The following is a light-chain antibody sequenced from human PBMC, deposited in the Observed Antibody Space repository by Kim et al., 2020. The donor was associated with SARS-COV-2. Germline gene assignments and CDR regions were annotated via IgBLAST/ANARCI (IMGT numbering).Light chain of an antibody. V-gene: IGLV1-44*01. J-gene: IGLJ2*01. CDR2: RNN. CDR3: AAWDDTLNGVL. Sequence: QPVLTQPPSASGTPGQRVTISCSGSYSNIGSNAVNWYQQLPGTAPKVLINRNNQRPSGVPDRFSGSKSGTSASLAISGLQSEDEAEYYCAAWDDTLNGVLFGGGTKVTVL. CDR1: YSNIGSNA.